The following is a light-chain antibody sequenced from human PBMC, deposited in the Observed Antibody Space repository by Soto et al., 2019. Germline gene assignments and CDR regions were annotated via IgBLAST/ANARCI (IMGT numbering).Light chain of an antibody. CDR2: EVS. CDR1: STDVGGYNY. CDR3: SSYTSSSTYV. Sequence: QSALTQPASVSGSPGQSITISCTGTSTDVGGYNYVSWYQQHPGKAPKLIIYEVSNRPSGASNRFSGSKSGNTASLTISGLQAEDEADYYCSSYTSSSTYVFGTGTKATVL. J-gene: IGLJ1*01. V-gene: IGLV2-14*01.